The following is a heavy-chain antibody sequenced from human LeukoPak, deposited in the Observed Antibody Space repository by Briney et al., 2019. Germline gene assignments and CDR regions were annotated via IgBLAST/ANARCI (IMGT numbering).Heavy chain of an antibody. Sequence: GESLKISCKGSGYSFSSYWIGWVRQMPGKGLEWMGIIYPGDSDSRYSPSFQGQVTISVDKSISTAYLQWSGLKASDSAMYYCAKGGLLAVAGTGFNYWGQGTLVTVPS. J-gene: IGHJ4*02. V-gene: IGHV5-51*01. CDR1: GYSFSSYW. D-gene: IGHD6-19*01. CDR3: AKGGLLAVAGTGFNY. CDR2: IYPGDSDS.